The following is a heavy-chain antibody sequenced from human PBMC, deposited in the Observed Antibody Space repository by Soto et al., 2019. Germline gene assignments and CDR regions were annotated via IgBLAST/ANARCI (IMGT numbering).Heavy chain of an antibody. CDR1: GYTFTYRY. J-gene: IGHJ4*02. Sequence: AASVKVSCKASGYTFTYRYLHWLRQAPGQALEWMGWITPFNGNTNYAQKFQDRVTITRDRSMSTAYMELSSLRSEDTAMYYCARSAYDSSGSYYFDYWGQGTLVTVSS. CDR3: ARSAYDSSGSYYFDY. CDR2: ITPFNGNT. V-gene: IGHV1-45*02. D-gene: IGHD3-22*01.